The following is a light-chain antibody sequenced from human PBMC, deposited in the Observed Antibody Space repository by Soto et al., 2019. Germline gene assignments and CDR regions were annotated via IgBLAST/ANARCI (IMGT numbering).Light chain of an antibody. V-gene: IGLV6-57*01. Sequence: NFMLTQPHSVSESPGRTVTISCTRSSGSIANNYVHWYQQRPGSSPTTVIYENDQRPSGVPDRFSGSIDSSSNSASLTISGLQTEDEADYYCHSFGGIFNWVFGGGTKLTVL. CDR2: END. CDR1: SGSIANNY. J-gene: IGLJ3*02. CDR3: HSFGGIFNWV.